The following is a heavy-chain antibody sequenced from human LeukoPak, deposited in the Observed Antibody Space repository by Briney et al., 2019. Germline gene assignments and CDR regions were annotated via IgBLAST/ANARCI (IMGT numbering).Heavy chain of an antibody. V-gene: IGHV4-39*01. J-gene: IGHJ4*02. CDR2: IYYTGST. CDR1: DDSISSSDYY. Sequence: SETLSLTCIVSDDSISSSDYYWDWIRQPPGQGLEWIGSIYYTGSTHYNPSLKSRVTISVDTSKNHFSLKLNSVTATDTAVYYCARHGGSGAPDNWGQGTLVTVSS. CDR3: ARHGGSGAPDN. D-gene: IGHD3-10*01.